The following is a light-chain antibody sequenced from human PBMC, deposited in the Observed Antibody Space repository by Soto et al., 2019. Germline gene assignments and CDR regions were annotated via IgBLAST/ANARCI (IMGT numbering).Light chain of an antibody. J-gene: IGLJ2*01. CDR1: SSNIGRHY. Sequence: QSVLTQPPSVSATPGQKVTISCSGSSSNIGRHYVSWYQQLPGTAPKVLICDNDKRPSGIPDRFSGSKSGTSATMGITGLQTGDEADYYCGTYNSGLDYWVFGGGTKVTVL. V-gene: IGLV1-51*01. CDR3: GTYNSGLDYWV. CDR2: DND.